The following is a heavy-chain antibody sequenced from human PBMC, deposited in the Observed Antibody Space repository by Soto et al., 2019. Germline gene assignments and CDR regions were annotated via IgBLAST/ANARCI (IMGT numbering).Heavy chain of an antibody. J-gene: IGHJ4*02. V-gene: IGHV3-74*01. CDR1: GFTFSNYW. CDR2: LNKDGSRT. CDR3: GRDLGGVGSY. Sequence: PGGSLRLSCAASGFTFSNYWFHWVRQAPRKGLVWVSRLNKDGSRTDYADSVKGRFTIFRDNARNTLYLQINSLRAEDTAVYYCGRDLGGVGSYWGQGTLVTVSS. D-gene: IGHD3-16*01.